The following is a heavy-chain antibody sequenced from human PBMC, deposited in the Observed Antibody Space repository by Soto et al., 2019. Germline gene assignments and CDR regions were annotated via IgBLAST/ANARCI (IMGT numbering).Heavy chain of an antibody. J-gene: IGHJ6*02. Sequence: PGESLKISCKGSGHSFTSYWISWVRQMPGKGLEWKGRIDPSDSYTNYSPSFQGHVTISADKSISTAYLQWSSLKASDTAMYYFATKKDTAMVTSYYYGMDVWGQGTTVTVSS. CDR3: ATKKDTAMVTSYYYGMDV. V-gene: IGHV5-10-1*01. CDR2: IDPSDSYT. D-gene: IGHD5-18*01. CDR1: GHSFTSYW.